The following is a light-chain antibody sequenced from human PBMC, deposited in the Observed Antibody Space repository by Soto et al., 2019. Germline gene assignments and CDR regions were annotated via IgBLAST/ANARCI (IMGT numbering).Light chain of an antibody. Sequence: DIQMTQSPSSLSASVGDRVTITCRASQGISNYLAWYQQIPGKVPKLLISAASTLQSGVPSRFSGSGSGTDFTLTISSLQPEDVETYYCQQYTNVPAFGGGTKVEIK. J-gene: IGKJ4*01. CDR2: AAS. V-gene: IGKV1-27*01. CDR1: QGISNY. CDR3: QQYTNVPA.